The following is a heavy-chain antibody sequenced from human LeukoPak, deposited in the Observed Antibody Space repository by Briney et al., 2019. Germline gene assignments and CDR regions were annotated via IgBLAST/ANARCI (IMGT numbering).Heavy chain of an antibody. CDR1: GFTFSNYA. CDR3: AKDHRTNSSGYYYEN. Sequence: GGSLRLSCAASGFTFSNYAMNWVRQAPGKGLEWVSTISGSDGITYYADSVKGRFTISRDNSKNTLYMQMNSLRVEDAAVYFCAKDHRTNSSGYYYENWGQGTLVTVSS. D-gene: IGHD3-22*01. J-gene: IGHJ4*02. V-gene: IGHV3-23*01. CDR2: ISGSDGIT.